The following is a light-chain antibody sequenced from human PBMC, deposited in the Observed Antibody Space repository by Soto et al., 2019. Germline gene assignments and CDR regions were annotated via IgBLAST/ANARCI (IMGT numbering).Light chain of an antibody. CDR3: QQYGRSPLT. J-gene: IGKJ3*01. CDR1: QSVSSSY. Sequence: EIVLTQSPGTLSLSPGERATLSCRASQSVSSSYLAWYQQKPGQAPRLLIYGASSRATGIPDRFSGSGSGTDFTLTISRLEPDDFAVYYCQQYGRSPLTFGPGTKVDIK. CDR2: GAS. V-gene: IGKV3-20*01.